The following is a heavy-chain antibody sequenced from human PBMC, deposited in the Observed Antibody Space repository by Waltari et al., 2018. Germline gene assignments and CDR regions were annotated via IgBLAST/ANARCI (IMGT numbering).Heavy chain of an antibody. CDR3: TRDLPSGYDSYWFDP. D-gene: IGHD5-12*01. CDR2: IIPISGTT. V-gene: IGHV1-69*18. Sequence: QLVQSGAEVKKPGSSVKVSCKASGGTFSNFAISWVRQDPGPGLEWMGKIIPISGTTDYAQKFQGRVTITADEHGSTSTAYMELSRLTSEDTAIYYCTRDLPSGYDSYWFDPWGQGTLVTVSS. CDR1: GGTFSNFA. J-gene: IGHJ5*02.